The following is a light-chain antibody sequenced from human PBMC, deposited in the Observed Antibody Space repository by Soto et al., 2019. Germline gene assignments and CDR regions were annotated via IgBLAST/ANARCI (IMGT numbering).Light chain of an antibody. CDR2: DVN. Sequence: QSALTQPRSVSGSPGQSVAISCTGTSSDVGGYNYVSWYQQHPGKAPKLMIYDVNKRPSGVPDRFSASKSGNTASLTISGLQAEDEADYYCCSYAGSYTLVFGGGTKVTVL. CDR3: CSYAGSYTLV. J-gene: IGLJ3*02. V-gene: IGLV2-11*01. CDR1: SSDVGGYNY.